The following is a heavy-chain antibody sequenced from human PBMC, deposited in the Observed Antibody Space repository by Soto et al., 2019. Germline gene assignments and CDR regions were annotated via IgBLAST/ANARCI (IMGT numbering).Heavy chain of an antibody. CDR2: IYHSGST. V-gene: IGHV4-4*02. CDR1: GGSISSSNC. CDR3: ARAPDAGYSSSWYGGDAFDI. D-gene: IGHD6-13*01. Sequence: SETLSLTCAVSGGSISSSNCWSWVRQPPGKGLEWIGEIYHSGSTNYNPSLKSRVTISVDKSKNQFSLKLSSVTAADTAVYYCARAPDAGYSSSWYGGDAFDIWGQGTMVTVSS. J-gene: IGHJ3*02.